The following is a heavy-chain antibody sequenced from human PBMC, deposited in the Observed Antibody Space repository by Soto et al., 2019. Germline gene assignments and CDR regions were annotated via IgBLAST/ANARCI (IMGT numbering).Heavy chain of an antibody. CDR1: GYTFTSYY. Sequence: AASVKVSCKASGYTFTSYYMHWVRQAPGQGLEWMGIINPSGGSTSYAQKFQGRVTMTRDTSTSTVYMELSSLRSEDTAVYYCASGAYYYDSSGYPPRYWGQGTLVTVSS. V-gene: IGHV1-46*01. CDR3: ASGAYYYDSSGYPPRY. CDR2: INPSGGST. D-gene: IGHD3-22*01. J-gene: IGHJ4*02.